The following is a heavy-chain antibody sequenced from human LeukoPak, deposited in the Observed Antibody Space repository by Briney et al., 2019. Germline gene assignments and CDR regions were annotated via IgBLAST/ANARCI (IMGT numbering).Heavy chain of an antibody. CDR2: INPNSGGT. J-gene: IGHJ6*03. CDR1: GYTFTGYY. Sequence: ASVKVSCKASGYTFTGYYMHWVRQAPGQGLEWMGWINPNSGGTNYAQKFQGWVTMTRDTSISTAYMELSRLRSDDTAVYYCARDPPPPRIAAAGHYYYMDVWGKGTTVTVSS. CDR3: ARDPPPPRIAAAGHYYYMDV. V-gene: IGHV1-2*04. D-gene: IGHD6-13*01.